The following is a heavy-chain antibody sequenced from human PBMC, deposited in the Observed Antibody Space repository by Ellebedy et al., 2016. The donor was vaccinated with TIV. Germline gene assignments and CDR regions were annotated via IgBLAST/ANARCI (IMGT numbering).Heavy chain of an antibody. V-gene: IGHV3-30*07. J-gene: IGHJ4*02. CDR3: ARATPQPYSYGSGSYYGAGDY. D-gene: IGHD3-10*01. Sequence: GESLKISCAVSGFTFSTYAMHWGRQAPGKGLEWVAVISYSGSHEFYADSIKGRFTISRDNSKNTLYLQRNSLRAEDTAVCYCARATPQPYSYGSGSYYGAGDYWGQGTLVTVSS. CDR2: ISYSGSHE. CDR1: GFTFSTYA.